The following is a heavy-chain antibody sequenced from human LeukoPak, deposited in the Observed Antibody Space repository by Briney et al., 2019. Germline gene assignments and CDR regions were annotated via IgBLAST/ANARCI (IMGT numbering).Heavy chain of an antibody. CDR2: IHYSGTT. D-gene: IGHD4-17*01. CDR1: GGSISGFY. V-gene: IGHV4-59*01. CDR3: ARIDGSNFGAKFDF. Sequence: SETLSLTCTVSGGSISGFYWSWIRQPPGRGLEWIGYIHYSGTTMYNPSLESRVTISIDASKNEFSLTLSFVTAADTAVYYCARIDGSNFGAKFDFWGQGTLVSVSS. J-gene: IGHJ4*02.